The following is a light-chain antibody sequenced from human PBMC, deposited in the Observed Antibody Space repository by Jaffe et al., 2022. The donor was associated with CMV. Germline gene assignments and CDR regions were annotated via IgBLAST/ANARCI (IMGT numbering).Light chain of an antibody. CDR3: AAWDDSLNGWV. V-gene: IGLV1-44*01. CDR1: KYNIGSYV. Sequence: QSVLTQPPSASGTPGQRVAISCSGTKYNIGSYVVNWYQQLPGTAPKLLIYFDDQRPSGVPDRFSGSKSGASASLAISALQSEDEADYFCAAWDDSLNGWVFGGGTKLTVL. CDR2: FDD. J-gene: IGLJ3*02.